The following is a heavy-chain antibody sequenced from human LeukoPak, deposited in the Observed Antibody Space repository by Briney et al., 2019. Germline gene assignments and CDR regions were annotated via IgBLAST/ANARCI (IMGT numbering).Heavy chain of an antibody. J-gene: IGHJ4*02. D-gene: IGHD3-10*01. V-gene: IGHV3-23*01. CDR3: AKDRVPLDY. Sequence: GGSLRLSCAASGFTFSYHWMTWVRQAPGKGLEWVSAISGSGGSTYYADSVKGRFTISRDNSKNTLYLQMNSLRAEDTAVYYCAKDRVPLDYWGQGTLVTVSS. CDR1: GFTFSYHW. CDR2: ISGSGGST.